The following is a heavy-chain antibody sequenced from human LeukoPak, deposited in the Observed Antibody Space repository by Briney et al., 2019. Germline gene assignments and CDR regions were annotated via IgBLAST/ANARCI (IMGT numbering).Heavy chain of an antibody. D-gene: IGHD4-11*01. CDR2: ISSSSIYI. Sequence: GGSLRLSCAASGFTFSSHSMNWVRQAPGKGLEWVSSISSSSIYIYYADSVKGRFTISRDNAKNSLYLQMNSLRAEDTAVCYCARGYNNYGYVFDIWGQGTVVTVSS. J-gene: IGHJ3*02. V-gene: IGHV3-21*01. CDR3: ARGYNNYGYVFDI. CDR1: GFTFSSHS.